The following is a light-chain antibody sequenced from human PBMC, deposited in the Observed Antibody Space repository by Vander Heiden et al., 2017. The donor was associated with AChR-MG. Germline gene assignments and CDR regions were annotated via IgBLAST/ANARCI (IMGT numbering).Light chain of an antibody. CDR2: SKN. V-gene: IGLV1-44*01. CDR1: SANIGSNT. J-gene: IGLJ3*02. Sequence: HSVLTQPPSASGTPGQGVPISCSGSSANIGSNTVNWYQKLPGKAPKLVIYSKNQRPSGVPDRFSGSKSGTSASLAISGLQSEDEAEYYCEAWDDRRNGVVFGGGTKLTVL. CDR3: EAWDDRRNGVV.